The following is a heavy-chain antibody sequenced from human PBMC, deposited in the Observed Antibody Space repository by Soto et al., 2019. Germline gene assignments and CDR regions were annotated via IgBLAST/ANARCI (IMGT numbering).Heavy chain of an antibody. J-gene: IGHJ4*02. D-gene: IGHD3-10*01. CDR3: ATLWGQD. CDR2: IYYSGST. V-gene: IGHV4-39*01. Sequence: QLQLQESGPGLVKPSETLSLTCTVSGGSISSSSYYWGWIRQPPGKGLEWIGRIYYSGSTYYNPSLKSRVTISVDPSKNQFSMTLSSVTAADTAVYYCATLWGQDWGQGTLVTVSS. CDR1: GGSISSSSYY.